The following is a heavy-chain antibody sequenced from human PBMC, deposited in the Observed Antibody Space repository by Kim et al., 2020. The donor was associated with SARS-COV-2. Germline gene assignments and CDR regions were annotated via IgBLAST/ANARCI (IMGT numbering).Heavy chain of an antibody. CDR3: ARVKRSYPPTYAFDI. V-gene: IGHV4-34*01. CDR2: INHSGST. CDR1: GGSFSGYY. D-gene: IGHD3-16*02. Sequence: SETLSLTCAVYGGSFSGYYWSWIRQPPGKGLEWIGEINHSGSTNYNPSLKSRVTISVDTSKNQFSLKLSSVTAADTAVYYCARVKRSYPPTYAFDIWGQGTMVTVSS. J-gene: IGHJ3*02.